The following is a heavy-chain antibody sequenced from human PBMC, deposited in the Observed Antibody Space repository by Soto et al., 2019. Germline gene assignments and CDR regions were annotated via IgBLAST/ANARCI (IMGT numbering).Heavy chain of an antibody. CDR3: ASNSYEYTFYDY. V-gene: IGHV4-30-4*01. CDR1: GGSISCGDYY. Sequence: SETLSLTCTVSGGSISCGDYYWSWIRQPPGKGLEWIGYIYYSVSTYYNPSLKSRVTISVDTSKNQFSLKLSSVTAAYTSVYYCASNSYEYTFYDYWGQGTLVTVSS. J-gene: IGHJ4*02. D-gene: IGHD5-18*01. CDR2: IYYSVST.